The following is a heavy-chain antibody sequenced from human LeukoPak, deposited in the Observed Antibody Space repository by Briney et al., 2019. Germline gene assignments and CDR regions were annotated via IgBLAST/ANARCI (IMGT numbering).Heavy chain of an antibody. D-gene: IGHD3-9*01. CDR1: GGSISSYY. CDR2: INHSGST. CDR3: ARGFTVLRYFDWLYEDAFDI. Sequence: KPSETLSLTCTVSGGSISSYYWSWIRQPPGKGLEWIGEINHSGSTNYNPSLKSRVTISVDTSKNQFSLKLSSVTAADTAVYYCARGFTVLRYFDWLYEDAFDIWGQGTMVTVSS. J-gene: IGHJ3*02. V-gene: IGHV4-34*01.